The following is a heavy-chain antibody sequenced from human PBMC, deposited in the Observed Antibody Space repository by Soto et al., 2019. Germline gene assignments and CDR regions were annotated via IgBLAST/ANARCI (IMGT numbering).Heavy chain of an antibody. CDR1: GFTFSSYA. J-gene: IGHJ4*02. V-gene: IGHV3-30-3*01. D-gene: IGHD3-22*01. CDR2: ISYDGSNK. Sequence: QVQLVESGGGVVQPGRSLRLSCAASGFTFSSYAMHWVRQAPGKGLEWVAVISYDGSNKYYADSVKGRFTISRDNSKNTLYLQMNSLRAEDTAVYYCARDGMYYYDSSGYYGDFDYWGQGTLVTVSS. CDR3: ARDGMYYYDSSGYYGDFDY.